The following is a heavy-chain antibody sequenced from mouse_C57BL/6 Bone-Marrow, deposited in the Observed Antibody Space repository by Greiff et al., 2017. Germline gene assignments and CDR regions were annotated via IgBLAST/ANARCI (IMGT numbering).Heavy chain of an antibody. Sequence: EVKLVESGGGLVKPGGSLKLSCAASGFTFSSYAMSWVRQTPEKRLEWVATISDGGSYTYYPDNVKGRFTISRDNAKNNLYLQMSHLKSEDTAMYYCARPYYYGSAWFAYGGQGTLVTVSA. D-gene: IGHD1-1*01. V-gene: IGHV5-4*03. J-gene: IGHJ3*01. CDR2: ISDGGSYT. CDR1: GFTFSSYA. CDR3: ARPYYYGSAWFAY.